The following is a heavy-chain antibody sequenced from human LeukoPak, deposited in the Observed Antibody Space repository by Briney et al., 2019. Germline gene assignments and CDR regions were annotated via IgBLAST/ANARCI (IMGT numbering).Heavy chain of an antibody. V-gene: IGHV3-74*01. Sequence: GGSLRLSCAASGFTFRTYWMHWVRQAPGKGLVWVSHTNSDGSSTTYADSVKGRFTISRDNARNTLFLQMNSLKAEDTAVYYCARDLKGPVNDVFDIWGQGTMVTVSS. CDR2: TNSDGSST. CDR1: GFTFRTYW. J-gene: IGHJ3*02. D-gene: IGHD4-23*01. CDR3: ARDLKGPVNDVFDI.